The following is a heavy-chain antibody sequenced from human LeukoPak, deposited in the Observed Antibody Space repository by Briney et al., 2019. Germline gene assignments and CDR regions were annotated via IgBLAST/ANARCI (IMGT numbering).Heavy chain of an antibody. D-gene: IGHD6-13*01. CDR1: GYTFTSYD. Sequence: ASVKVSCKASGYTFTSYDINWVRQAIGQGLEWMGWMNPNSGNTGYAQKFQGRVTMTRNTSISTAYMELSSLRSEDTAVYYCARDRAYSSSWFPDYWGQGTLVTVSS. J-gene: IGHJ4*02. V-gene: IGHV1-8*01. CDR2: MNPNSGNT. CDR3: ARDRAYSSSWFPDY.